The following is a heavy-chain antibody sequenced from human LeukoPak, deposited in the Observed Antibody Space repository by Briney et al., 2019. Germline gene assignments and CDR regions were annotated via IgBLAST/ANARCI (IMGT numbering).Heavy chain of an antibody. D-gene: IGHD6-13*01. CDR2: INHSGST. CDR1: GGSFSAYY. J-gene: IGHJ6*02. V-gene: IGHV4-34*01. CDR3: ARGPLVYIAAAVTPYYYGMDV. Sequence: IPSETLSLTCAVYGGSFSAYYWSWIRQPPGKGLEWIGEINHSGSTNYNPSLKSRVNISVDTSKNQFSLKLSSVTAADTAVYYCARGPLVYIAAAVTPYYYGMDVWGQGTTVTVSS.